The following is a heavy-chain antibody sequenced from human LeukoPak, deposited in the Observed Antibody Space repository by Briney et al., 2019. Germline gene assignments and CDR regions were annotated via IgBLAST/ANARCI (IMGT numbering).Heavy chain of an antibody. Sequence: GGSLRLSCAASGFTFSSYWMSWVRQAPGKGLEWVSVISGSGGRTYYADSVKGRFTVSRDNSKNTLYLQMNTLRAEDTAVYYCAEDRPQTYYYGSGSPCFDPWGQGTLVTVSS. D-gene: IGHD3-10*01. CDR2: ISGSGGRT. J-gene: IGHJ5*02. CDR1: GFTFSSYW. CDR3: AEDRPQTYYYGSGSPCFDP. V-gene: IGHV3-23*01.